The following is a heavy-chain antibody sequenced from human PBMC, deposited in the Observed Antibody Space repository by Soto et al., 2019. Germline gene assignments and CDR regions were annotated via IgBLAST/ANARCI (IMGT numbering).Heavy chain of an antibody. Sequence: QVQLMQSGAEVKKPGASVKVACQTSGFTFSKYYMHWLRQVPGQGLEWVGVINPSGRTTSYAQKFLGRVTVTRVASTATVYLELNSLRSGDTAVYYCARDLDVTTVTTSFDSWGQGTLVTVS. V-gene: IGHV1-46*01. CDR1: GFTFSKYY. J-gene: IGHJ4*02. CDR3: ARDLDVTTVTTSFDS. D-gene: IGHD4-17*01. CDR2: INPSGRTT.